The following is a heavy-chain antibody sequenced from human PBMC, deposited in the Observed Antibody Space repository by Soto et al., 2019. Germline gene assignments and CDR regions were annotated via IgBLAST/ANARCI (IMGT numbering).Heavy chain of an antibody. CDR3: ARVRRGSSWHDNWFDP. V-gene: IGHV1-18*04. J-gene: IGHJ5*02. CDR2: ISAYNGNT. D-gene: IGHD6-13*01. CDR1: GYTFTSYG. Sequence: GASVKVSCKASGYTFTSYGISWVRQAPGQGLEWMGWISAYNGNTNYAQKLQGRVTMTTDTSTSTAYMELRSLRSDDTAVYYCARVRRGSSWHDNWFDPWGQGTLVTVSS.